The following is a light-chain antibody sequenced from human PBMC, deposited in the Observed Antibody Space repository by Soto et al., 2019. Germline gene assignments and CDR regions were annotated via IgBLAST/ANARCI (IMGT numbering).Light chain of an antibody. Sequence: DIQMTQSPSTLSASVGDRVTITCRASKSISSWLAWYQQKPGKATKLLIYKASSLESGVPSRFSGSGSGTQFTLTISSLQPDDFATYYCQQYNSYSTFGQGTKVEIK. CDR2: KAS. CDR3: QQYNSYST. CDR1: KSISSW. J-gene: IGKJ1*01. V-gene: IGKV1-5*03.